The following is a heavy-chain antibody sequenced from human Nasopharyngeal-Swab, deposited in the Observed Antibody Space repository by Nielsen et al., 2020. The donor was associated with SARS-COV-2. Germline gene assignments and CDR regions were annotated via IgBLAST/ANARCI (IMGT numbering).Heavy chain of an antibody. J-gene: IGHJ4*02. CDR1: GFTFSTYA. V-gene: IGHV3-23*01. CDR2: IDAGGGNT. D-gene: IGHD2-8*01. Sequence: GESLKISCAASGFTFSTYAMTWVRQAPGKGLEWVSTIDAGGGNTWYADSVKGRFTISRDNAKNSLYLQKNSLRAEDTAVYYCARLYCTNGVCYYYFDYWGQGTLVTVSS. CDR3: ARLYCTNGVCYYYFDY.